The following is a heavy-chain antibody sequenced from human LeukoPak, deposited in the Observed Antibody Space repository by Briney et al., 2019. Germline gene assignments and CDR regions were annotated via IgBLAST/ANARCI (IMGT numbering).Heavy chain of an antibody. Sequence: SVKVSCKASGGTFSSYAISWVRQAPGQGLEWMGRIIPIFGTANYAQKFQGRVTITTDESTGTAYMELSSLRSEDTAVYYCARGTSTVADTSDYWGQGTLVTVSS. D-gene: IGHD6-19*01. CDR2: IIPIFGTA. J-gene: IGHJ4*02. CDR1: GGTFSSYA. V-gene: IGHV1-69*05. CDR3: ARGTSTVADTSDY.